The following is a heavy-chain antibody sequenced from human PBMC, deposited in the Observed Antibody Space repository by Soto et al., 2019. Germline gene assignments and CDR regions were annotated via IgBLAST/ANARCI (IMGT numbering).Heavy chain of an antibody. D-gene: IGHD3-10*01. J-gene: IGHJ5*02. CDR3: AYYGSGKGWFDP. CDR2: IYYSGST. CDR1: GGSISSGGYY. Sequence: QVQLQESGPGLVKPSQTLSLTCTVSGGSISSGGYYWSWIRQHPGKGLEWIGYIYYSGSTYYNPSLKDRGTISVDPSKNQFSLKLSSVTAADTAVYYCAYYGSGKGWFDPWGQGTLVTVSS. V-gene: IGHV4-31*03.